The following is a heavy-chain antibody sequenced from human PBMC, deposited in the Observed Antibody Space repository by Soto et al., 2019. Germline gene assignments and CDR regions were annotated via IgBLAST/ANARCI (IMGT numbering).Heavy chain of an antibody. J-gene: IGHJ4*02. D-gene: IGHD3-22*01. V-gene: IGHV1-69*01. CDR1: GGTFSSYA. CDR3: AREALRYDSSGYYSRADDY. Sequence: QVQLVQSGAEVKKPGSSVKVSCKASGGTFSSYAISWVRQAPGQGLEWMGGIFPIFGTANYAQKFQGRVTITADESTSTAYMELSSLRSEDTAVYYCAREALRYDSSGYYSRADDYWGQGTLVTVSS. CDR2: IFPIFGTA.